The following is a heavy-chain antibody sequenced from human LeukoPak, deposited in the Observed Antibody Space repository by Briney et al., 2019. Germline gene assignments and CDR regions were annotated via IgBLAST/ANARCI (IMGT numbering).Heavy chain of an antibody. D-gene: IGHD3-10*01. Sequence: TGGSLRLSCAASGFTFSSYGMHWVRQAPGKGLEWVAVISYDGSNKYYADSVKGRFTISRDNSKNTLYLQMNSLRAEDTAVYYCARVPPHYYGSGSYYDYWGQGTLVTVSS. J-gene: IGHJ4*02. V-gene: IGHV3-30*03. CDR2: ISYDGSNK. CDR1: GFTFSSYG. CDR3: ARVPPHYYGSGSYYDY.